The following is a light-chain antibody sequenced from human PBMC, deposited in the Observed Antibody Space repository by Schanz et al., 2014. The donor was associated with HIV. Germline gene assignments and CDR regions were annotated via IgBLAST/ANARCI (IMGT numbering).Light chain of an antibody. Sequence: QSVLTQPPSASGSPGQSVTISCTGTSSDVGGYDYVAWFQQYPGKAPKLIIYEVTRRPSGVPHRFSGSKSGNTASLTVSGLQTEDEADYFCSSYAGNNNVVFGGGTKLTVL. CDR2: EVT. CDR3: SSYAGNNNVV. J-gene: IGLJ3*02. CDR1: SSDVGGYDY. V-gene: IGLV2-8*01.